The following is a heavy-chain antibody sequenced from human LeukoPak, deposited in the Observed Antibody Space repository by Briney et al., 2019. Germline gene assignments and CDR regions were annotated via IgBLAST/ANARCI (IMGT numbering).Heavy chain of an antibody. CDR3: ARGGRSRRWFDT. CDR1: VDFISIYY. Sequence: SDTLSLTCTVSVDFISIYYWNWIRQPPGKGLGWIAYIYYSWNTNYNPSLKSRVTISVDTSKNQCSLKLSSVTAADTAVYYCARGGRSRRWFDTWGQRTLVTVSS. J-gene: IGHJ5*02. V-gene: IGHV4-59*07. CDR2: IYYSWNT. D-gene: IGHD2-15*01.